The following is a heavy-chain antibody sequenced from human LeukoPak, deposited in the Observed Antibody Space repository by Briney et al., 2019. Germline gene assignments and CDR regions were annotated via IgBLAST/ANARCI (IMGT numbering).Heavy chain of an antibody. CDR3: ARLHDFWSGYALDY. V-gene: IGHV4-59*08. Sequence: PSETLSLTCTVSGGSISSYYWSWIRQPPGKGLEWIGYIYYSGSTNYNPPLKSRVTISVDASKNQFSLRLSSVTAADTAVYYCARLHDFWSGYALDYWGQGSLVTVSS. D-gene: IGHD3-3*01. J-gene: IGHJ4*02. CDR2: IYYSGST. CDR1: GGSISSYY.